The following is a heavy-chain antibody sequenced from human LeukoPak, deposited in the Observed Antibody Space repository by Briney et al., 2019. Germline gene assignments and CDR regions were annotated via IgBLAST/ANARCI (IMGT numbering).Heavy chain of an antibody. Sequence: GGSLRLSCAASGFTFSNLWMHWVRQAPGKGLVWVSRINSDGSDTSYADSVKGRLTISRDNAKNTLYLQMNSLRAGDTAVYYCARDRLRCSSSTSCSFDWGQGTLVTVSS. CDR3: ARDRLRCSSSTSCSFD. V-gene: IGHV3-74*01. J-gene: IGHJ1*01. D-gene: IGHD2-2*01. CDR1: GFTFSNLW. CDR2: INSDGSDT.